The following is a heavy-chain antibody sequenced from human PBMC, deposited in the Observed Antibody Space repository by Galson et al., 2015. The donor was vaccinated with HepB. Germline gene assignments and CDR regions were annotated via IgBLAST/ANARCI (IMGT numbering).Heavy chain of an antibody. D-gene: IGHD3-22*01. J-gene: IGHJ4*02. CDR2: INSDGSST. V-gene: IGHV3-74*01. CDR3: AREGDDSSGYHFDY. Sequence: SLRLSCAASGFTFSSYWMHWVRQAPGKGLVWVSRINSDGSSTSYADSVKGRFTISGDNAKNTLYLQMNSLRAEDTAVYYCAREGDDSSGYHFDYWGQGTLVTVSS. CDR1: GFTFSSYW.